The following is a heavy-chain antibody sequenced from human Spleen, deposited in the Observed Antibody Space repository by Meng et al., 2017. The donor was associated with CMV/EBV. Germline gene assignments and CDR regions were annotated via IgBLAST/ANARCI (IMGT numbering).Heavy chain of an antibody. J-gene: IGHJ5*02. V-gene: IGHV4-59*01. Sequence: GSLRLSCAVSGGSISRYYWSWIRQPPGKGLEWIGYIFYSGVTNYNPSLKSRVTITADTSKNQFSLKLTSVTAADTAVYYCARDGSVPVGWFDPWGQGTLVTVSS. D-gene: IGHD5/OR15-5a*01. CDR2: IFYSGVT. CDR3: ARDGSVPVGWFDP. CDR1: GGSISRYY.